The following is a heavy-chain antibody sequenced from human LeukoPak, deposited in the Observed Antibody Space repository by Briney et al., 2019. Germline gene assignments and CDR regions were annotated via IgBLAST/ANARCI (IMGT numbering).Heavy chain of an antibody. CDR2: INQGGGEK. D-gene: IGHD3-3*01. CDR1: GFTFSSYW. V-gene: IGHV3-7*01. J-gene: IGHJ4*02. Sequence: PGGSLRLSCAASGFTFSSYWMSWVRQAPGKGLEWVANINQGGGEKYYVDSVKGRFTISRDNAKNSLYLQMNSLRAEDTAVYYCARDGGRFLEWLLSYYFDYWGQGALVTVSS. CDR3: ARDGGRFLEWLLSYYFDY.